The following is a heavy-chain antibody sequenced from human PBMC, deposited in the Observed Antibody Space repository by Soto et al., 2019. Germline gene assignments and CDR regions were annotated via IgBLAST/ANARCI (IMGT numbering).Heavy chain of an antibody. CDR3: ATRRRKAAGTSGGWFDP. V-gene: IGHV4-39*01. D-gene: IGHD6-13*01. Sequence: QLQLQESGPGLVKPSETLSLTCTVSGGSISSSSYYWGWIRQPPGKGLEWIGSIYYSGSTYYNPSLKSRVPKSVDTSKNQFSLKLSSVTAADTAVYYCATRRRKAAGTSGGWFDPWGQGTLVTVSS. J-gene: IGHJ5*02. CDR2: IYYSGST. CDR1: GGSISSSSYY.